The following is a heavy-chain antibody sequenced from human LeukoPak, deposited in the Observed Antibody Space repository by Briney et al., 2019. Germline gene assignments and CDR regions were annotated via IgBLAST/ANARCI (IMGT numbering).Heavy chain of an antibody. CDR1: GFTFSNAL. CDR3: TAPHDAY. Sequence: GGSLRLSCAASGFTFSNALMSWVRQVAGKGLEWVGRIKSKTDGGTIDYAAPVKGRFSISRDDSKNTLYLQMNSLKTDDTAVYYCTAPHDAYWGQGTLVTVSS. J-gene: IGHJ4*02. CDR2: IKSKTDGGTI. V-gene: IGHV3-15*01.